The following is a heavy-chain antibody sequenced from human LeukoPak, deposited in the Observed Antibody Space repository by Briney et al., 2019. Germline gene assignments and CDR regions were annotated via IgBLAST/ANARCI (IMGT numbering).Heavy chain of an antibody. Sequence: GGSLRLSCAVSGFTFSSYSMNWVRQAPGKGLEWVSSISSSSSYIYYADSVKGRFTISRDNAKNSLYLQMNSLRAEDTAVYYCGRGWVYCGSTSCHVFDNWGQGTLVTVSP. CDR1: GFTFSSYS. V-gene: IGHV3-21*01. CDR3: GRGWVYCGSTSCHVFDN. J-gene: IGHJ4*02. CDR2: ISSSSSYI. D-gene: IGHD2-2*01.